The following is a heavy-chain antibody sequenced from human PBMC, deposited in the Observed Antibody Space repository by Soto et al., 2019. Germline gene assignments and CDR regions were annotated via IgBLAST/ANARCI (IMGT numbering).Heavy chain of an antibody. D-gene: IGHD6-13*01. Sequence: ESGGGVVQPGRSLRLSCAASGFTFSSYGMHWVRQAPGKGLEWVAVIWYDGSNKYYADSVKGRFTISRDNSKNTLYLQMNSLRAEDTAVYYCAREGAAAENWFDPWGQGTLVTVSS. CDR1: GFTFSSYG. CDR2: IWYDGSNK. CDR3: AREGAAAENWFDP. J-gene: IGHJ5*02. V-gene: IGHV3-33*01.